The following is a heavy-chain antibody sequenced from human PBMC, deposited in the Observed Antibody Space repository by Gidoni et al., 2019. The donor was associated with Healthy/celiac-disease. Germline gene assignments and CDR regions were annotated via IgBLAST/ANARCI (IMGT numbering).Heavy chain of an antibody. CDR1: GGSVSSGSYY. V-gene: IGHV4-61*01. J-gene: IGHJ3*02. CDR3: ARVFYYYGSGSQAFDI. D-gene: IGHD3-10*01. CDR2: IYYSGST. Sequence: QVQLQESGPGLVKPSETLSLTCPVPGGSVSSGSYYWSWIRQPPGKGLEWIGYIYYSGSTNYNPSLKSRVTISVDTAKNQFSLKLSSVTAADTAVYYCARVFYYYGSGSQAFDIWGQGTMVTVSS.